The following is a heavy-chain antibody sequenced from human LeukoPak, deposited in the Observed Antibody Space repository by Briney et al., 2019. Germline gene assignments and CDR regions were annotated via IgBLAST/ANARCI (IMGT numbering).Heavy chain of an antibody. CDR3: ARRVVGDSGNWFDP. J-gene: IGHJ5*02. D-gene: IGHD4-17*01. CDR1: GGSISSSSYY. CDR2: RTYTGRS. V-gene: IGHV4-39*01. Sequence: SETLSLTCTVSGGSISSSSYYWGWIRQPPGKGLEWIGSRTYTGRSHDNPSLKSRVTISVDTSKNQFSLSLRSVTAADTAVYYCARRVVGDSGNWFDPWGQGTLVTVSS.